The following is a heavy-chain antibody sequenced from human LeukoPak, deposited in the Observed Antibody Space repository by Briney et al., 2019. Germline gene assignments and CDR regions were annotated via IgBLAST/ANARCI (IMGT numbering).Heavy chain of an antibody. CDR1: GITFRSSS. J-gene: IGHJ4*02. Sequence: GGSLRLSXVASGITFRSSSMHWVRQAPGKGLEWLAFIRFDGSTKYYADSVNGRFTVSRDNSKSTLYLQMNSLRAEDTAVYYCAQPDFWGQGTLVTVSS. CDR3: AQPDF. V-gene: IGHV3-30*02. CDR2: IRFDGSTK.